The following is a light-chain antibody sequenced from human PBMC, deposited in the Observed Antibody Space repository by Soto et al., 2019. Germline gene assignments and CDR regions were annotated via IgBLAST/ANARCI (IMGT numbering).Light chain of an antibody. CDR3: QWRSDWPPRLT. CDR1: ESMGNY. J-gene: IGKJ4*01. Sequence: EVVLTQSPATLSLSPPPPPTLSCRASESMGNYLAWYQQKLGQAPKLLIYDASHRAIGIPGRFSGDGSGTDFTLTISSLEPEDFAVYYCQWRSDWPPRLTFGGGTKVEIK. CDR2: DAS. V-gene: IGKV3-11*01.